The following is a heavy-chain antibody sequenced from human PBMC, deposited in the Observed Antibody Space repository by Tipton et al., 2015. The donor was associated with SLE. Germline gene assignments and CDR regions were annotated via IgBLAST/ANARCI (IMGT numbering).Heavy chain of an antibody. Sequence: SLRLSCTTSGFTFGDYAMSWVRQAPGKGLEWVGFIRSKDYGGTPEYAASVKGRFTISRDDSKNIAYLQMNGLKTEDTAVYYCTRMTCSGGTCPDEYWGQGTLVTVSS. CDR2: IRSKDYGGTP. D-gene: IGHD2-15*01. CDR3: TRMTCSGGTCPDEY. V-gene: IGHV3-49*04. J-gene: IGHJ4*02. CDR1: GFTFGDYA.